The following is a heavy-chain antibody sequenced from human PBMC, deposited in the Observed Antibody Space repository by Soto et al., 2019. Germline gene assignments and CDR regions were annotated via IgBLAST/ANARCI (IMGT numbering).Heavy chain of an antibody. CDR3: GKDRKEDAFWSGYYTYNGMDV. J-gene: IGHJ6*02. CDR1: GFTFSSHS. Sequence: QEQLVESGGGVVQPGRSLRLSCEASGFTFSSHSLHWVRQAPGKGLEWVALISYDGRKKYYADSVKGRFTISRDYYRTPLYLEMNRPRTEDTSIYYCGKDRKEDAFWSGYYTYNGMDVWGQGTTVTVSS. CDR2: ISYDGRKK. D-gene: IGHD3-3*01. V-gene: IGHV3-30*18.